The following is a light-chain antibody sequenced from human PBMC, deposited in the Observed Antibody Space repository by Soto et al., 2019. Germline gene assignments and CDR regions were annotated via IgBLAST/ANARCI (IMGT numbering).Light chain of an antibody. CDR2: GAT. Sequence: ETVLTQCPGILSLSPRERATLSCRVGQCVSSAYLAWYQQKAGQAPRLLIHGATSRATGIPARFSGSGSGTEFTLTIGSLQSEDFAVYYCQQYNNWPRTFGQGTKVDIK. V-gene: IGKV3-15*01. CDR1: QCVSSAY. J-gene: IGKJ1*01. CDR3: QQYNNWPRT.